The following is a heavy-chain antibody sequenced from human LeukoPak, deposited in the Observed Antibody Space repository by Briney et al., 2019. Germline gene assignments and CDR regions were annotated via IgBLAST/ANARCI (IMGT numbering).Heavy chain of an antibody. J-gene: IGHJ6*03. CDR2: IYYSGST. D-gene: IGHD3-10*01. Sequence: SETLSLTCTVSGGSISSSSYYWGWIRQPPGKGLEWIGSIYYSGSTYYNPSLKSRVTISVDTSKNQFSLKLSSVTAADTAVYYCARIGRDYYYYMDVWGKGTTVTISS. CDR3: ARIGRDYYYYMDV. V-gene: IGHV4-39*07. CDR1: GGSISSSSYY.